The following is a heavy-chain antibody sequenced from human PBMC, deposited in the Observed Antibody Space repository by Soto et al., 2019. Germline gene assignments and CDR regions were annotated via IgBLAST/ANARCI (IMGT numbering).Heavy chain of an antibody. Sequence: SETLSLTCAVYGGSFSGYYWSWIRQPPGKGLEWIGEINHSGSTNYNPSLKSRVTISVDTSKNQFSLKLSSVTAADTAVYYCARVDEYQLLSHYYYMDVWGKGTTVTVSS. CDR2: INHSGST. J-gene: IGHJ6*03. V-gene: IGHV4-34*01. CDR3: ARVDEYQLLSHYYYMDV. CDR1: GGSFSGYY. D-gene: IGHD2-2*01.